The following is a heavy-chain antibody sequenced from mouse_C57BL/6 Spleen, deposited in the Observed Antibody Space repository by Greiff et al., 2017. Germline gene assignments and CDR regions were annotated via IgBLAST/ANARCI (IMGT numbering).Heavy chain of an antibody. CDR2: INPNNGGT. CDR1: GYTFTDYN. CDR3: ARRNYVWYFDV. D-gene: IGHD1-1*01. Sequence: SGPELVKPGASVKIPCKASGYTFTDYNMDWVKQSHGKSLEWIGDINPNNGGTIYNQKFKGKATLTVDKSSSTAYMELRSLTSEDTAVYYCARRNYVWYFDVWGTGTTVTVSS. V-gene: IGHV1-18*01. J-gene: IGHJ1*03.